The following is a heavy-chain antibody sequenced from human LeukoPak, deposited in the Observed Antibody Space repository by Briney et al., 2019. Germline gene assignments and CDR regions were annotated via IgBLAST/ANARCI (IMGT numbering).Heavy chain of an antibody. D-gene: IGHD6-13*01. J-gene: IGHJ2*01. V-gene: IGHV4-30-2*01. CDR2: IYHSGST. CDR3: ARGLGYSSSWRHWRWYFDL. CDR1: GGSISSGGYS. Sequence: SETLSLTCAVSGGSISSGGYSWSWIRQPPGKGLEWIGYIYHSGSTNYNPSLKSRVTILVDTSKNQFSLKLSSVTAADTAVHYCARGLGYSSSWRHWRWYFDLWGRGTLVTVSS.